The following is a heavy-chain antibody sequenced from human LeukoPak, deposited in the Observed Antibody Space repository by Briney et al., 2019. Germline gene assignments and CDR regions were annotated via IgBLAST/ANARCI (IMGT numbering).Heavy chain of an antibody. Sequence: SETLSLTCTVSGDSISTYHWSWIRQPAGKGLEWIGRMYTSGITNYNPSLKSRVIMSVDTSKNQFSLRLSSVTAADTAVYYCAREGYSYGSDYYYYYMDVWGKGTTVTVSS. V-gene: IGHV4-4*07. CDR1: GDSISTYH. J-gene: IGHJ6*03. D-gene: IGHD5-18*01. CDR3: AREGYSYGSDYYYYYMDV. CDR2: MYTSGIT.